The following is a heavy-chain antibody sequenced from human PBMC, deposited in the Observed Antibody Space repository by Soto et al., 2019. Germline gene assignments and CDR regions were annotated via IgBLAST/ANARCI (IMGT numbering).Heavy chain of an antibody. J-gene: IGHJ4*02. D-gene: IGHD2-21*01. Sequence: GGSLRLSCTASGFDFSGSEMNWFRQAPGKGLEWVAYITGSGGAMFHADSVKGRFSISRDNAKNSLFLEMNNLTADDAGVYYCAKVAPFILGSPFWGRGTLVTVSS. V-gene: IGHV3-48*03. CDR2: ITGSGGAM. CDR3: AKVAPFILGSPF. CDR1: GFDFSGSE.